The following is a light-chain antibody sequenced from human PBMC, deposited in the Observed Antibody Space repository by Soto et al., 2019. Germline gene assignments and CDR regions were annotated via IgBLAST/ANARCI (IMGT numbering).Light chain of an antibody. CDR1: QSVSSY. CDR3: LQRSNWPRT. Sequence: EIVLTQSPATLSLSPGERATLSCRASQSVSSYLAWYQHKPGQAPRLLIYDASKRATGIPARFSGSGSGTDFTLTISSLDPEDFAVYYCLQRSNWPRTFGQGTKVDIK. J-gene: IGKJ1*01. CDR2: DAS. V-gene: IGKV3-11*01.